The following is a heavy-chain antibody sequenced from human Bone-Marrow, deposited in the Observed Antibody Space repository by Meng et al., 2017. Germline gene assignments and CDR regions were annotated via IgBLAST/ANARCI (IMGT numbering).Heavy chain of an antibody. CDR3: ARDSIQLWSRDLFNY. CDR1: GDSVSSNSAA. J-gene: IGHJ4*02. Sequence: QVHLRQAGPGLSKLSQTLSPPCPISGDSVSSNSAAWNWIRQSPSSRIEWLGRTYYRSKWYNDYAVSVKSRITINPDTSKNQFSLQLNSVTPEDTAVYYCARDSIQLWSRDLFNYWGQGTLVTVSS. D-gene: IGHD5-18*01. V-gene: IGHV6-1*01. CDR2: TYYRSKWYN.